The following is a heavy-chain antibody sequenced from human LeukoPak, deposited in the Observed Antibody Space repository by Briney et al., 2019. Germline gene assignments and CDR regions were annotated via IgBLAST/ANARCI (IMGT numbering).Heavy chain of an antibody. D-gene: IGHD3-16*01. Sequence: SETLSLTCTVSGGSTSSTIHYWGWIRQPPGKGLEWIGSIYNSGNTYYNASLKSRVTISADTSKNQFSLKLSSVTAADTAVYYCAIHDSFGIRKVWDYWGQGTLVTVSS. CDR2: IYNSGNT. J-gene: IGHJ4*02. V-gene: IGHV4-39*01. CDR1: GGSTSSTIHY. CDR3: AIHDSFGIRKVWDY.